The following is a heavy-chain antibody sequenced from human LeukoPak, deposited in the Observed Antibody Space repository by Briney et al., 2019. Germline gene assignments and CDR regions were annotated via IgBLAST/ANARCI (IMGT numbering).Heavy chain of an antibody. D-gene: IGHD5-24*01. CDR2: INHSGST. J-gene: IGHJ4*02. Sequence: SETLSLTCAVYGGSFSGYYWSWIRQPPGKGLEWIGEINHSGSTNYNPSLKSRVTISVDTSKNQFSLRLTSVTAADTALYYCTRVDRHGYSDYWGQGTLVTVSS. CDR1: GGSFSGYY. CDR3: TRVDRHGYSDY. V-gene: IGHV4-34*01.